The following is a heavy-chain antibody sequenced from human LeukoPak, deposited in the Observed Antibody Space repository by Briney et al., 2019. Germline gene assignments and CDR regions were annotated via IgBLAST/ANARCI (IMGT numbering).Heavy chain of an antibody. Sequence: PGGSLRLSCAVSGLTFSSYWMSWVRQAPGKGLEWVANIKQDGSEKYYVDSVKGQFTISRDNAKNSLYLQMNSLRAEDTAVYYCARDLPLPYCGDDCYSYWGQGTLVTVSS. D-gene: IGHD2-21*02. V-gene: IGHV3-7*01. CDR2: IKQDGSEK. J-gene: IGHJ4*02. CDR3: ARDLPLPYCGDDCYSY. CDR1: GLTFSSYW.